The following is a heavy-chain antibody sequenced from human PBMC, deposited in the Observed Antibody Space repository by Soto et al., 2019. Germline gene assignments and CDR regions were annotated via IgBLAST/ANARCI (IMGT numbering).Heavy chain of an antibody. D-gene: IGHD1-26*01. CDR2: ISSSSSTI. V-gene: IGHV3-48*02. CDR3: ARPGVAATFAFDI. CDR1: GLTLSRYS. Sequence: PGGPRRLYCAASGLTLSRYSMNWVRQAPGKGLEWVSYISSSSSTIYYADSVKGRFTISRDNAKNSLYLQMNSLRDEDTAVYYCARPGVAATFAFDIWGPGTIVPVS. J-gene: IGHJ3*02.